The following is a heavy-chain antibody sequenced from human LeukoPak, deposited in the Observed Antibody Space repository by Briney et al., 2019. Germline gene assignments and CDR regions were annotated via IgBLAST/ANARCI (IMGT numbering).Heavy chain of an antibody. J-gene: IGHJ6*02. CDR1: GGSISSYY. CDR3: ARDKGSLCSGGSCYYYYGMDV. Sequence: SETLSLTCTVSGGSISSYYWSWIRQPPGKGLEWIGYIYYSGSTNYNPSLKGRVTISVDTSKNQFSLKLSSVTAADTAVYYCARDKGSLCSGGSCYYYYGMDVWGQGTTVTVSS. CDR2: IYYSGST. D-gene: IGHD2-15*01. V-gene: IGHV4-59*01.